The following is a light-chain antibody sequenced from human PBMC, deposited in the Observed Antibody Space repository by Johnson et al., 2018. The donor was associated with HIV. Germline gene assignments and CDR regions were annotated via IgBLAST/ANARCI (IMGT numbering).Light chain of an antibody. Sequence: QSVLTQPPSVSAAPGQKVTVSCSGSTSNIGNNYVSWYKQLPGTAPKLLIYDNNKRPSGIPDRFSGSKSGTSATLGITGLQTGDEADYYCGTWDSSLYAYVFGTGTKVTVL. CDR1: TSNIGNNY. V-gene: IGLV1-51*01. CDR2: DNN. CDR3: GTWDSSLYAYV. J-gene: IGLJ1*01.